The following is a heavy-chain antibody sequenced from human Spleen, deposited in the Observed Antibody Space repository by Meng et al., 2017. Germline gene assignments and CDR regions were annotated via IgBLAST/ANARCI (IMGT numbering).Heavy chain of an antibody. CDR2: INHSGST. CDR3: ARDRYSGYQHYFDY. V-gene: IGHV4-34*01. D-gene: IGHD5-12*01. Sequence: SETLSLTCAVYGGSFSGYYWSWIRQPPGKGLEWIGEINHSGSTYYSPSLKSRVTISVDTYKNRFSLKLSSVTAADTAVYYCARDRYSGYQHYFDYWGQGTLVTVSS. CDR1: GGSFSGYY. J-gene: IGHJ4*02.